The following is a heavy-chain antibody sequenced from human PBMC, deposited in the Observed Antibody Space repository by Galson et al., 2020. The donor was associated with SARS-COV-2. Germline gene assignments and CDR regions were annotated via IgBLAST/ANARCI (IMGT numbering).Heavy chain of an antibody. CDR3: ARIVADGNYGFQIDY. CDR1: GFSLSTSGMC. V-gene: IGHV2-70*11. D-gene: IGHD4-17*01. Sequence: SGPTLVKPTQTLTLTCTFSGFSLSTSGMCVSWIRQPPGKALEWLARIDWDDDKYYSTSLKTRLTISKDTSKNQVVLTMTNMDPVDTATYYGARIVADGNYGFQIDYWGQGTLVTVSS. CDR2: IDWDDDK. J-gene: IGHJ4*02.